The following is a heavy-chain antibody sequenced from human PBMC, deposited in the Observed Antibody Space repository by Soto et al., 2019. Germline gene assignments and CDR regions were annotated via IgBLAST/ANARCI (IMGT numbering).Heavy chain of an antibody. V-gene: IGHV4-31*03. CDR3: ARSFGGGYDLGGWFDP. J-gene: IGHJ5*02. CDR1: GGSISSGGYY. CDR2: IYYSGST. D-gene: IGHD5-12*01. Sequence: PSETLSLTCTVSGGSISSGGYYWSWIRQHPGKGLEWIGYIYYSGSTYYNPSLKSRVTISVDTPKNQFSLKLSSVTAADTAVYYCARSFGGGYDLGGWFDPWGQGTLVTVSS.